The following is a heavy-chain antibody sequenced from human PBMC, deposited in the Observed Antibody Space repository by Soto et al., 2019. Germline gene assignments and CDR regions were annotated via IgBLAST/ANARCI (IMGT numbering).Heavy chain of an antibody. Sequence: QLQLQESGPGLVKPSEILSLTCTVSGGSISSSSYYWGWIRQPPGKGLEWVGRIYYSGSTDYNPSLKSRVTISVDTSKNQFSLKLSSVTAADTAVYYCARFHGGFDYWGQGTLVTVSS. CDR2: IYYSGST. D-gene: IGHD3-10*01. J-gene: IGHJ4*02. V-gene: IGHV4-39*01. CDR3: ARFHGGFDY. CDR1: GGSISSSSYY.